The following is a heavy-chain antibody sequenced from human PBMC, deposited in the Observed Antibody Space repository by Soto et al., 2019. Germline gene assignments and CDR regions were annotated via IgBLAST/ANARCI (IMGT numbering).Heavy chain of an antibody. V-gene: IGHV3-23*01. CDR1: GFTFSSYA. Sequence: GGSLRLSCAASGFTFSSYAMSWVRQAPGKGLEWVSAISGSGGSTYYADSVKGRFTISRDNSKNTLYLQMNSLRAEDTAVYYCAKPRRDYYDSSGYSTFFFGYWGQGTLVTVSS. D-gene: IGHD3-22*01. CDR3: AKPRRDYYDSSGYSTFFFGY. J-gene: IGHJ4*02. CDR2: ISGSGGST.